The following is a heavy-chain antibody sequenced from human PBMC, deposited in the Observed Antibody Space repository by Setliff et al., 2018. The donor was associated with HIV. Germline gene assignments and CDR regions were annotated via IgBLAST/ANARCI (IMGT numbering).Heavy chain of an antibody. CDR1: GVPLSDYY. D-gene: IGHD2-21*02. CDR2: VNHNGNI. V-gene: IGHV4-34*01. CDR3: AISIVGVTSEMY. Sequence: TSETLSLTCTLNGVPLSDYYWNWIRQSPGKGLEWIVEVNHNGNINYNPSLKSRVTVSVDTSKTQYSLKMISVTAADTAMYYCAISIVGVTSEMYWAQGTLVTVPQ. J-gene: IGHJ4*02.